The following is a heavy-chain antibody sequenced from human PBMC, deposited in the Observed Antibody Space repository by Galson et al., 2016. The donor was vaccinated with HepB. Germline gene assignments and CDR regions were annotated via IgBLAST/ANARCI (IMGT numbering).Heavy chain of an antibody. J-gene: IGHJ4*02. V-gene: IGHV3-48*03. CDR3: ATLELRPPTDY. CDR2: IDDRSRTT. CDR1: GFTFSIYE. Sequence: SLRLSCAASGFTFSIYEMNWVRLAPGKGPEWISYIDDRSRTTLYADSVRGRVTISRDNAKNSLFLQMNNLRVADTAVYYCATLELRPPTDYWGQGTLVTVSS. D-gene: IGHD3-16*01.